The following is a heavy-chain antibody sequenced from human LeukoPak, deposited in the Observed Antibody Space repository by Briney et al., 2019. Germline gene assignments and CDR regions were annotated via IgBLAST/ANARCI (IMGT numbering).Heavy chain of an antibody. J-gene: IGHJ3*02. CDR3: ARDRLDAFDI. CDR1: GFTFSSYS. V-gene: IGHV3-66*01. CDR2: IYSGGST. Sequence: GGSLRLSCAASGFTFSSYSMSWVRQAPGKGLEWVSVIYSGGSTYYADSVKGRFTISRDNSKNTLYLQMNSLRAEDTAVYYCARDRLDAFDIWGQGTLVTVSS.